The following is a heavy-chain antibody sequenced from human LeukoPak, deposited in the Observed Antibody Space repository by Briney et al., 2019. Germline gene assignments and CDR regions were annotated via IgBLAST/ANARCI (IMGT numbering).Heavy chain of an antibody. D-gene: IGHD3-9*01. V-gene: IGHV4-34*01. CDR2: INHSGST. J-gene: IGHJ5*02. Sequence: SETLSLTCAVYGGSFSGYYWSWIRQPPGKGLEWIGEINHSGSTNYNPSLKSRVTISVDTSKNQFSLKLSSVTAADTAVYYCARQKGYFDWLLSSDWFDPWGQGTLVTVSS. CDR1: GGSFSGYY. CDR3: ARQKGYFDWLLSSDWFDP.